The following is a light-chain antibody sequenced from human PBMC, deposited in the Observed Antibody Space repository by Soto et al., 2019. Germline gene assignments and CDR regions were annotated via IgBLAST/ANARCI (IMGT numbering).Light chain of an antibody. CDR2: AAS. Sequence: DIQMTQSPSSLSASVGDRVTITCRASQNISSYLNWYQQKPGKAPNLLIYAASSLQSGVPSRFSGSGSGTDFTLTISSLQPEDSATYYCQQSYSTPFTFGPGTKVDIK. V-gene: IGKV1-39*01. CDR1: QNISSY. CDR3: QQSYSTPFT. J-gene: IGKJ3*01.